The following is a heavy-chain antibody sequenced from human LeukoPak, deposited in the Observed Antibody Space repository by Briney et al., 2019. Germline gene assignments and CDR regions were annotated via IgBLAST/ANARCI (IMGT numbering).Heavy chain of an antibody. J-gene: IGHJ4*02. CDR2: ISAYNGNT. Sequence: ASVKVSCMASGYTFTDYGINWVRQAPGQGLEWMGWISAYNGNTIYAQKLQGRVTMTTDTSTSTAYMELRSLRSDDMAVYYCARDRPSYGDYDYWGQGTLVTVSS. D-gene: IGHD4-17*01. V-gene: IGHV1-18*03. CDR1: GYTFTDYG. CDR3: ARDRPSYGDYDY.